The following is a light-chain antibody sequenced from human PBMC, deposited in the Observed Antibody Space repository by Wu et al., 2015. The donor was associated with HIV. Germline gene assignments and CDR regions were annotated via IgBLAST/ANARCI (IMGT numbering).Light chain of an antibody. CDR1: QSVSSGY. Sequence: EIVLTQSPDTLSLSPGERATLSCRASQSVSSGYLAWYQQIPGHTPRLLVYGVSIRPTGIPDRFSGSGSGTDFSLTISRLEPEDFAVYYCQQYGSSPRSFGQGTKLEIK. CDR3: QQYGSSPRS. V-gene: IGKV3-20*01. J-gene: IGKJ2*03. CDR2: GVS.